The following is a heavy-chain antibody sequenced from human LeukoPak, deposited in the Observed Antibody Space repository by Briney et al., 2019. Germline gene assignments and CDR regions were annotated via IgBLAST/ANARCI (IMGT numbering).Heavy chain of an antibody. CDR2: IYNSGKS. CDR1: GGSISSYY. J-gene: IGHJ4*02. V-gene: IGHV4-59*01. CDR3: ARDLDGRTGLPFY. Sequence: SETLSLTCTVSGGSISSYYWSWVRQPPEKGLEWIGYIYNSGKSNYNPSLKSRVTISLDTSKRQFSLRLSSVTTADTAVYYCARDLDGRTGLPFYWGQGTLVTVSS. D-gene: IGHD3/OR15-3a*01.